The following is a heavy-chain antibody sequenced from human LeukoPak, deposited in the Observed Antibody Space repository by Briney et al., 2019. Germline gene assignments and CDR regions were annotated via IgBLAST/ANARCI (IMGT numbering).Heavy chain of an antibody. CDR1: GGTFSSYA. Sequence: VASVKVSCKASGGTFSSYAISWVRQAPGQGLEWMGGIIPIFGTANYAQKFQGRVTITADESTSTAYMELSSLRSEDTAVYYCARAAYYYDSSGYSDYYGMDVWGQGTTVTVSS. D-gene: IGHD3-22*01. CDR2: IIPIFGTA. J-gene: IGHJ6*02. V-gene: IGHV1-69*13. CDR3: ARAAYYYDSSGYSDYYGMDV.